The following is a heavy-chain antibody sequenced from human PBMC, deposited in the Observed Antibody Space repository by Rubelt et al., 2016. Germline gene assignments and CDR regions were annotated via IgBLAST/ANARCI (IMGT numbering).Heavy chain of an antibody. CDR1: GGSISSYY. CDR2: IHYSGNT. V-gene: IGHV4-59*06. CDR3: ARDLYVSSVWRGLDV. D-gene: IGHD2-8*01. Sequence: QVQLQESGPGLVKPSETLSLTCTVSGGSISSYYWSWIRQPPGKGLEWIGYIHYSGNTYNNPSLNSRVIISLDTSENKFSLKLSTVTAADTAVYFCARDLYVSSVWRGLDVWGQGTTVTVAS. J-gene: IGHJ6*02.